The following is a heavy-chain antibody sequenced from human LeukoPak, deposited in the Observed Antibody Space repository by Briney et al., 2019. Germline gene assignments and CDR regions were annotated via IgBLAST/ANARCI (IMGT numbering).Heavy chain of an antibody. J-gene: IGHJ4*02. CDR3: ATGPFYDSSGYPTVLTDY. CDR1: GYTLTELS. CDR2: FDPEDGET. D-gene: IGHD3-22*01. V-gene: IGHV1-24*01. Sequence: ASVKVSCKVSGYTLTELSMHWVRQAPGKGLEWMGGFDPEDGETIYAQKFQGRVTMTEDTSTDTAYMELSSLRSEDTAVYYCATGPFYDSSGYPTVLTDYWGRGTLVTVSS.